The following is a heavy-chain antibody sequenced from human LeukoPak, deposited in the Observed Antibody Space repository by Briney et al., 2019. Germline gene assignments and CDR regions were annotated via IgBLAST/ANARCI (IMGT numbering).Heavy chain of an antibody. CDR2: INPNSGGT. J-gene: IGHJ5*02. D-gene: IGHD1-1*01. CDR1: GYTFTGYY. Sequence: ASVKVYCKASGYTFTGYYMHWVRQAPGQGLEWMGRINPNSGGTNYAQKFQGRVTMTRDTSISTAYMELSRLRSDDTAVYYCARLIIALTTGTTGFDPWGQGTLVTVSS. CDR3: ARLIIALTTGTTGFDP. V-gene: IGHV1-2*06.